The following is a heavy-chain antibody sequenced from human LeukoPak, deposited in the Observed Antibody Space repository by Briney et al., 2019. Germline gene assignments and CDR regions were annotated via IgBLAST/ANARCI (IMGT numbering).Heavy chain of an antibody. D-gene: IGHD3-10*01. CDR1: GFTFSIYG. J-gene: IGHJ3*02. CDR3: ARGVGTSDYKGHAFDI. CDR2: ISGRGDST. V-gene: IGHV3-23*01. Sequence: GGSLRLSCAAYGFTFSIYGMSWVRQAPGKGLEWVSTISGRGDSTYYADSVKGRFTISRDNAKNSLYLQMNSLRVEDMAVYYCARGVGTSDYKGHAFDIWGQGTMVTVSS.